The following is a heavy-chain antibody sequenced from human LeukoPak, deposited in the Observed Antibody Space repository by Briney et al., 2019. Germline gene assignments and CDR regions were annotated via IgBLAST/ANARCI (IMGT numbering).Heavy chain of an antibody. CDR2: IHAGGGDP. J-gene: IGHJ4*02. Sequence: GGSLRLSCAVSGFTFSTSPMAWVRQSPGKGLEWVSSIHAGGGDPFCADSVQGRCTISRDNSKNTLFLQLSSLRVDDTAIYFCAKGGHHFNPFHNWGRGTLVTVSS. CDR1: GFTFSTSP. CDR3: AKGGHHFNPFHN. V-gene: IGHV3-23*01.